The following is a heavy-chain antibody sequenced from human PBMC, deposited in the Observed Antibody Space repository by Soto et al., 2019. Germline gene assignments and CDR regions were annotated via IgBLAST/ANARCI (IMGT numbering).Heavy chain of an antibody. CDR3: AKDHYDNSGYYDFDD. J-gene: IGHJ4*02. CDR1: GFTFSSYG. D-gene: IGHD3-22*01. CDR2: ISNDGSNR. Sequence: QVQLVESGGGVVQPGRSLRLSCAASGFTFSSYGMHWVRQAPGKGLEWAAVISNDGSNRYYADSVKGRFTISRDNSENTLYLQMNSLRAEDTAVYYCAKDHYDNSGYYDFDDWGQGTLVTVS. V-gene: IGHV3-30*18.